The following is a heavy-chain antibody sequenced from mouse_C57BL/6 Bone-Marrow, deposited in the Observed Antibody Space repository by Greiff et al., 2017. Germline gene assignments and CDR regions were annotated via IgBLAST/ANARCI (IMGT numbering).Heavy chain of an antibody. J-gene: IGHJ1*03. CDR2: INYDGSST. Sequence: VQLKESEGGLVQPGSSMKLSCTASGFTFSDYYMSWVRQVPEKGLEWVANINYDGSSTYYLDSLKSRFIISRDNAKNILYLQMSSLKSEDTATYYCARGKVGEYWYFDVWGTGTTVTVSS. D-gene: IGHD2-13*01. CDR1: GFTFSDYY. V-gene: IGHV5-16*01. CDR3: ARGKVGEYWYFDV.